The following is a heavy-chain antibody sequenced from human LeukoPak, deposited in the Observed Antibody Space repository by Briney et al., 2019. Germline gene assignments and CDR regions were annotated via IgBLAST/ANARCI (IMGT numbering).Heavy chain of an antibody. Sequence: SQTLSLTCTVSGGSISSGGYYWSWIRQHPGKGLEWIGYIYYSGSTFYNPSLKSRVTISVVTSKNHFSLKLSSVTAADTAVYYCASGSYYDYFDYWGQGILVTVSS. D-gene: IGHD1-26*01. CDR2: IYYSGST. CDR3: ASGSYYDYFDY. J-gene: IGHJ4*02. V-gene: IGHV4-31*03. CDR1: GGSISSGGYY.